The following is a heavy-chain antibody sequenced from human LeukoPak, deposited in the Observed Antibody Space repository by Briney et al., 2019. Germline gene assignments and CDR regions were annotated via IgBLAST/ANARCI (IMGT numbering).Heavy chain of an antibody. Sequence: SETLSLTCAVSGYSISSGYYWGWIRQPPGKGLEWIGSIYHSGSTYYNPSLKSRVTISVDTSKSQFSLKLSSVTAADTAVYYCARLYSGVTRPFDYWGQGTLVTVSS. D-gene: IGHD4-23*01. V-gene: IGHV4-38-2*01. CDR2: IYHSGST. CDR3: ARLYSGVTRPFDY. CDR1: GYSISSGYY. J-gene: IGHJ4*02.